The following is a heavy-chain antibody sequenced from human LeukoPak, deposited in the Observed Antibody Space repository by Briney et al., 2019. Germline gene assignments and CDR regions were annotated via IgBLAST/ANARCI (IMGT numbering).Heavy chain of an antibody. Sequence: LANPSQTLSLTCTVSGGSITPKGTYYWSWIRQAVGKGLGWIGRIYTSGSTYYNPSFKSRVTISVDTSKTRYSLNLSSVTAADTAVYHCARDTVAGSRFDPWGQGTLVTVSS. J-gene: IGHJ5*02. CDR3: ARDTVAGSRFDP. D-gene: IGHD2-15*01. CDR1: GGSITPKGTYY. V-gene: IGHV4-61*02. CDR2: IYTSGST.